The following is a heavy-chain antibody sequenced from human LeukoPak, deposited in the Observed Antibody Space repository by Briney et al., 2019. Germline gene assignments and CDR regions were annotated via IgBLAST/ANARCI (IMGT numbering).Heavy chain of an antibody. J-gene: IGHJ5*02. V-gene: IGHV4-59*02. CDR1: GASVTDYY. CDR3: TRGHWGLQS. Sequence: SETLSLTCTVSGASVTDYYWSWIRQSPGKGLEWISYIHHSGNSDYNPSLRSRVTTSLDTSKNQFSLNLISVTAADTAVYYCTRGHWGLQSWSQGTLVTVSS. CDR2: IHHSGNS. D-gene: IGHD7-27*01.